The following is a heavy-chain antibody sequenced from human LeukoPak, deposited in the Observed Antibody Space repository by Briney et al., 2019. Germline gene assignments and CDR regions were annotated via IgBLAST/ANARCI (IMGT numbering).Heavy chain of an antibody. J-gene: IGHJ4*02. CDR2: NNPSGGST. CDR3: ARGQTYYDILTGYWSLYYFDY. D-gene: IGHD3-9*01. V-gene: IGHV1-46*01. CDR1: GYTFTSYY. Sequence: ASVKVSCKASGYTFTSYYMHWVRQAPGEGLEWMGINNPSGGSTTYAQKFQGRVTMTRNTSISTAYMELSSLRSEDTAVYYCARGQTYYDILTGYWSLYYFDYWGQGTLVTVSS.